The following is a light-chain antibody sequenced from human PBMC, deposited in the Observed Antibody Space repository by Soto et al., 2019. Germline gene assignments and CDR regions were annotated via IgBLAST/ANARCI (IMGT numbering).Light chain of an antibody. CDR2: EVS. CDR1: QSINKW. J-gene: IGKJ1*01. V-gene: IGKV1-5*03. CDR3: QHYSGDRAT. Sequence: DILLTQSPSTLSASVVDRVTISCRASQSINKWLAWYQHKPGKAPNLLIYEVSTLHSGVPSRFSGSGSGTEFTLTISSLRPDDFATYYCQHYSGDRATFGQGNKVDIK.